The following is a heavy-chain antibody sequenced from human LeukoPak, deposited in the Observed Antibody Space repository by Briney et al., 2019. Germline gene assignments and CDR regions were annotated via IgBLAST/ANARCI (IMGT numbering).Heavy chain of an antibody. CDR2: IRYDGSDK. J-gene: IGHJ4*02. CDR3: AKDWEYNFWSNYDH. D-gene: IGHD3-3*01. Sequence: PGGSLRLSCATSGFSFNKYGMHWARQAPGKGLEWVAYIRYDGSDKHYGDSVKGRFTISRDDSKNTLYLQMSSLRAEDTAVYYCAKDWEYNFWSNYDHWGQGILVTVSS. CDR1: GFSFNKYG. V-gene: IGHV3-30*02.